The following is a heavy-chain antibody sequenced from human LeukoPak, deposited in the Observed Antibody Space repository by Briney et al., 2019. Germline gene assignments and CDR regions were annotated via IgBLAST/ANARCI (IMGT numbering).Heavy chain of an antibody. Sequence: TLSLTCTVSGGSISSGGYYWSWLRQHPGKGLEWIGYIYYSGSTYYNPSLKSRVTISVDTSKNQFSLKLSSVTAADTAVYYCARGSSEDDSSGYLYYFDYWGQGTLVTVSS. J-gene: IGHJ4*02. CDR2: IYYSGST. V-gene: IGHV4-31*03. CDR1: GGSISSGGYY. CDR3: ARGSSEDDSSGYLYYFDY. D-gene: IGHD3-22*01.